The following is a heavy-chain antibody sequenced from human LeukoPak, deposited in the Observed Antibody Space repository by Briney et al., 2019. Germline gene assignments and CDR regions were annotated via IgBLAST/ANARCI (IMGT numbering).Heavy chain of an antibody. J-gene: IGHJ4*02. D-gene: IGHD3-16*01. Sequence: GGSLRLSCAASGFTFSSYGMHWVRQAPGKGLEWVAFIRYDGSNKYYVDSVKGRFTISRDNSKNTLYLQMNSLRTEDTAVYYCAKPWAGEDYYFDYWGQGTLVTVSS. CDR3: AKPWAGEDYYFDY. CDR1: GFTFSSYG. CDR2: IRYDGSNK. V-gene: IGHV3-30*02.